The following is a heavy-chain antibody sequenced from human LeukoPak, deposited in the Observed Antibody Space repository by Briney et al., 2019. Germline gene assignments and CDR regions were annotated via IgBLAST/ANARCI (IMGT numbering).Heavy chain of an antibody. D-gene: IGHD2-15*01. J-gene: IGHJ4*02. CDR1: GFTFSSFW. CDR2: IKKDGREK. CDR3: ASDGSSFDY. V-gene: IGHV3-7*01. Sequence: GGSLRRCCSAAGFTFSSFWMGWVRHAPGLGLEWVANIKKDGREKYYVDSVKGRFTISRDNAKNSLYLQMNSLRAEDTAVYYCASDGSSFDYWGQGALVTVSS.